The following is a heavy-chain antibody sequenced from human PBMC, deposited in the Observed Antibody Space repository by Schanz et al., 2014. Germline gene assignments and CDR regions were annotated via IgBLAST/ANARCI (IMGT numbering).Heavy chain of an antibody. CDR2: IKEDGSKK. J-gene: IGHJ3*01. D-gene: IGHD2-8*02. CDR1: GFTFTGHW. CDR3: ARDSRYCTGVDCKGDAFDL. Sequence: DVQLVESGGGLVQPRGSLRLSCAASGFTFTGHWMSWVRQAPGKGLEWVANIKEDGSKKYYVDSVRGRFTISRDNAKNSLYLQLNSLTAEDTAVYHCARDSRYCTGVDCKGDAFDLWGQGTLVTVSS. V-gene: IGHV3-7*01.